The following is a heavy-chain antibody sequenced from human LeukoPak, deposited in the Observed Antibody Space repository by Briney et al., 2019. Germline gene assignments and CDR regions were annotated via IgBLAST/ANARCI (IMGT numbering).Heavy chain of an antibody. V-gene: IGHV4-61*01. CDR2: IYYSGST. Sequence: SETLSLTCTVSGGSISSSSYYWSWIRQPPGKGLEWIGYIYYSGSTNYNPSLKSRVTISVDTSKNQFSLKLSSVTAADTAVYYCARAPWGYDPSYYFDYWGQGTLVTVSS. CDR1: GGSISSSSYY. CDR3: ARAPWGYDPSYYFDY. J-gene: IGHJ4*02. D-gene: IGHD5-12*01.